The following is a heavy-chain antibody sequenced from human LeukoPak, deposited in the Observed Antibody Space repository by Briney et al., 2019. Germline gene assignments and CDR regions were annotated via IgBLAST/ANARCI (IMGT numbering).Heavy chain of an antibody. CDR1: GFTFSSYG. J-gene: IGHJ6*02. Sequence: PGGSLRLSCAASGFTFSSYGMHWVRQAPGKGLEWVAVISYDGSNKYYADSVKGRFTISRDNSKNTLYLQMNSLRAEDTAVYYCAKDRLGYYDSSEPGYYYGMDVWGQGTTVTVSS. CDR3: AKDRLGYYDSSEPGYYYGMDV. CDR2: ISYDGSNK. V-gene: IGHV3-30*18. D-gene: IGHD3-22*01.